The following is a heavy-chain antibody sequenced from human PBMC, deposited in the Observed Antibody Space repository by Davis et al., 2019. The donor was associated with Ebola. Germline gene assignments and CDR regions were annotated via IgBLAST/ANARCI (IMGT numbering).Heavy chain of an antibody. V-gene: IGHV3-21*01. CDR3: SRDQYSGSSAGGY. CDR1: GFTFSTYT. D-gene: IGHD6-6*01. CDR2: ITTSTYI. Sequence: PGGSLRLSCAASGFTFSTYTMNWVRQAPGKGLEWVSSITTSTYIYYADSVRGRFTISRDNAKNSLYLQMDSLRAEDTAVYYCSRDQYSGSSAGGYWGQGTLVTVSS. J-gene: IGHJ4*02.